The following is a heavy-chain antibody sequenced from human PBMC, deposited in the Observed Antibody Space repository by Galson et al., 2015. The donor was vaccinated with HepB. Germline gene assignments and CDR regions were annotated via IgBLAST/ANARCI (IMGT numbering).Heavy chain of an antibody. D-gene: IGHD1-26*01. CDR1: GYTLTELS. CDR3: ATDQGGATSLAY. J-gene: IGHJ4*02. CDR2: FDPEDGET. Sequence: SVKVSCKVSGYTLTELSMHWVRQAPGKGLEWMGGFDPEDGETIYAQKFQGRVTMTEDTSTDTAYMELSSLRSEDTAVYYCATDQGGATSLAYWGQGTLVTVSS. V-gene: IGHV1-24*01.